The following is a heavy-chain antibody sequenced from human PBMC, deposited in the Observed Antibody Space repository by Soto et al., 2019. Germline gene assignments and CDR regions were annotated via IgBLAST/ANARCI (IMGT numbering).Heavy chain of an antibody. Sequence: GASVKVSCKASGYTFTSYAMHWVRQAPGQRLEWMGWINAGNGNTKYSQKFQGRVTITRDTSASTAYMELSSLRSEDTAVYYCARGPPGYYYDSSGFPPGLYFDYWGQGTLVTVSS. CDR1: GYTFTSYA. CDR2: INAGNGNT. CDR3: ARGPPGYYYDSSGFPPGLYFDY. V-gene: IGHV1-3*01. D-gene: IGHD3-22*01. J-gene: IGHJ4*02.